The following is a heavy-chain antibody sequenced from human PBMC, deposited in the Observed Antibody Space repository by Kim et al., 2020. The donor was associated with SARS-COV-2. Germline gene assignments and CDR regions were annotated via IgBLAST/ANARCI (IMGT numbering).Heavy chain of an antibody. CDR3: ARRAVNYYGSGSVFFFDY. Sequence: SETLSLTCTVSGGSISSSSYYWGWIRQPPGKGLEWIGSIYYSGSTYYNPSLKSRVTISVDTSKNQFSLKLSYVTAADTAVYYCARRAVNYYGSGSVFFFDYWGQGTLVTVSS. CDR1: GGSISSSSYY. J-gene: IGHJ4*02. D-gene: IGHD3-10*01. CDR2: IYYSGST. V-gene: IGHV4-39*01.